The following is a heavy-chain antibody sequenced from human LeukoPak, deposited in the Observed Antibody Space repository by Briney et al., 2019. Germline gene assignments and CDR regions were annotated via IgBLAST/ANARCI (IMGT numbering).Heavy chain of an antibody. CDR1: GFTFSSYA. V-gene: IGHV3-23*01. Sequence: PGGSLRLSCAASGFTFSSYAMTWVRQAPGKGLEWVSAISATGASTDYAGSVKGRFTISRDNSKNTLYLQMNSLRAEDTAVYYCAFMIGYYFDYWGQGTLVTVSS. D-gene: IGHD3-22*01. J-gene: IGHJ4*02. CDR2: ISATGAST. CDR3: AFMIGYYFDY.